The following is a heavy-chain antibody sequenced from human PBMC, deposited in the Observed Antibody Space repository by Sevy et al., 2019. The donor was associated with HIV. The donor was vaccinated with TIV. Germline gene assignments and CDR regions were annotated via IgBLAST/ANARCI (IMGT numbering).Heavy chain of an antibody. V-gene: IGHV3-23*01. J-gene: IGHJ6*02. D-gene: IGHD3-10*01. CDR1: GFTFSSYA. CDR3: ARGALLWFGESHYYYGMDV. Sequence: GGSLRLSCAASGFTFSSYAMSWVRQAPGKGLEWVSAISGSGGSTYYADSVKGRFTISRDNSKNTPYLQMNSLRAEDTAVYYCARGALLWFGESHYYYGMDVWGQGTTVTVSS. CDR2: ISGSGGST.